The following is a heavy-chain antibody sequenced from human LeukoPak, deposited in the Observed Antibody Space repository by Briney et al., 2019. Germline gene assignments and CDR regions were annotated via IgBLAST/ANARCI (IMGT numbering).Heavy chain of an antibody. Sequence: SETLSLTCAVSGVPVSSTDRYWAWIRQSPGRGLEWIGSINYFGSTFYNPSLKTRVTISVDTSKNQFSLELTSVTAADTAVYYCARGLASGYPPVPFDSWGQGTLVTVSS. V-gene: IGHV4-39*01. J-gene: IGHJ4*02. CDR2: INYFGST. CDR1: GVPVSSTDRY. D-gene: IGHD3-3*01. CDR3: ARGLASGYPPVPFDS.